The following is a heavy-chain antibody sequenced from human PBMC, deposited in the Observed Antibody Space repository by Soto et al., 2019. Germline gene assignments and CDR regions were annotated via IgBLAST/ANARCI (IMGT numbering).Heavy chain of an antibody. D-gene: IGHD3-10*01. CDR3: ARLWFGEPVDY. V-gene: IGHV4-30-2*01. Sequence: SETLSLTCTVSGGSISSGGYSWSWIRQPPGKGLEWIGYIYHSGSTYYNPSLKSRVTISVDTSKNQFSLKLSSVTAADTAVYYCARLWFGEPVDYWGQGTLVTVSS. J-gene: IGHJ4*02. CDR1: GGSISSGGYS. CDR2: IYHSGST.